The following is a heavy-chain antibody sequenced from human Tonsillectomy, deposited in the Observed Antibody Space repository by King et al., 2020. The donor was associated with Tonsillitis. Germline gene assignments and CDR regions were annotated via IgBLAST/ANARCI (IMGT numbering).Heavy chain of an antibody. J-gene: IGHJ3*01. V-gene: IGHV6-1*01. Sequence: HVQLQQSGPGLVKPSQTLSLTCAISGDSVSSNTSAWNWIRQSPSRGLEWLGRTYYRSKWYYDYAVSVKSRITINPDTSKNQVSLQLNSVTPENTAVYYCAGGSDFDPWGQGTMVTVSS. D-gene: IGHD2-15*01. CDR1: GDSVSSNTSA. CDR3: AGGSDFDP. CDR2: TYYRSKWYY.